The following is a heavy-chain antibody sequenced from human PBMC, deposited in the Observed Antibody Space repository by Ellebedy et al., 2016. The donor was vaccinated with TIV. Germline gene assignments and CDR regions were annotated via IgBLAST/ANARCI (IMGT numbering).Heavy chain of an antibody. CDR2: INQDVSEK. Sequence: GGSLRLXXAASGFTFSNYWMSWVRQAPGKGLEWVANINQDVSEKYYVDSVKGRFTISRENAKNSLYLQMNSLRAEDTAVYYCAREKPAAGRDYFYFYGMDVWGQGTTVTVSS. CDR1: GFTFSNYW. D-gene: IGHD6-13*01. J-gene: IGHJ6*02. V-gene: IGHV3-7*03. CDR3: AREKPAAGRDYFYFYGMDV.